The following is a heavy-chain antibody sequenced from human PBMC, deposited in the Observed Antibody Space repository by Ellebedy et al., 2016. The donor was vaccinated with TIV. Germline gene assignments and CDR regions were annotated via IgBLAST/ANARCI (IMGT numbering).Heavy chain of an antibody. CDR3: ARGGAARPDY. D-gene: IGHD6-6*01. CDR2: ISGSGGGM. Sequence: GGSLSLSXTVPGFDFSQYGMNWVRQAPGKGLQWVSYISGSGGGMTYADSVKGRFTISRDNAKNSLYLHMNSLRDEDQAVYYCARGGAARPDYWGPGTLVTVSS. CDR1: GFDFSQYG. V-gene: IGHV3-48*02. J-gene: IGHJ4*02.